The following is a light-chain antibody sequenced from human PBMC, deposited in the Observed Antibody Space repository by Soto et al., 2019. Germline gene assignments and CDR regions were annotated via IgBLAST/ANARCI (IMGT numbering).Light chain of an antibody. J-gene: IGKJ2*01. Sequence: DIQMTQSPSTLSASVGDRVTITCRASQSISDYLAWYQQRPREAPKLLIYGGSSLESGVPSRFSGSGSGTEFTLTISRLQPTDFATYYCQKYATSPPTFGQVTKLEI. CDR3: QKYATSPPT. CDR2: GGS. CDR1: QSISDY. V-gene: IGKV1-5*01.